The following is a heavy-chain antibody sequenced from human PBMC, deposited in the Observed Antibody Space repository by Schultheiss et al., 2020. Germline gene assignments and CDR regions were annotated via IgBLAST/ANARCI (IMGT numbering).Heavy chain of an antibody. CDR2: IYWDDDN. Sequence: SGPTLVKPTQTLTLTCTFSGFSLSSSGVAVGWIRQPPGKALEWLALIYWDDDNRYSPSLKSRLIITKDTSKNQVVLRMMNMDPMDTATYYCAHSSGTVTTNYFDYWGQGTPVNVYS. V-gene: IGHV2-5*02. CDR1: GFSLSSSGVA. J-gene: IGHJ4*02. CDR3: AHSSGTVTTNYFDY. D-gene: IGHD3-10*01.